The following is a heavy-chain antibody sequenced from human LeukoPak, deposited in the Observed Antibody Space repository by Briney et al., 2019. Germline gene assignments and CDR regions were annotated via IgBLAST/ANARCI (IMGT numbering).Heavy chain of an antibody. CDR2: IYYSGST. CDR1: GDSISSNSYY. Sequence: PSETLSLTCTVSGDSISSNSYYWGWIRQPPGKGLEWIGSIYYSGSTYYNPPLKSRVTVSVDTAKSQFSLKVSSVTAADTAVYYCARHYYDRSGYYSTPHYFDYWGQGTLVTVSS. V-gene: IGHV4-39*01. CDR3: ARHYYDRSGYYSTPHYFDY. J-gene: IGHJ4*02. D-gene: IGHD3-22*01.